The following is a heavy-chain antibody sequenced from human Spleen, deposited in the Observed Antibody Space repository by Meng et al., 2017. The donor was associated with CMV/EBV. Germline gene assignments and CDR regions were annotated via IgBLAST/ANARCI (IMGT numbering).Heavy chain of an antibody. CDR3: ASGDITIFGEGPHCDY. CDR1: EFTVRGKY. CDR2: IYSGDGT. V-gene: IGHV3-66*02. J-gene: IGHJ4*02. Sequence: GGSLRLSCIGTEFTVRGKYMSWVRQAPGKGLEWVSAIYSGDGTYYADSVKCRFTISRDNSRNTLYLQMNRLRAEDTAVYYCASGDITIFGEGPHCDYWGQGTLDTVSS. D-gene: IGHD3-3*01.